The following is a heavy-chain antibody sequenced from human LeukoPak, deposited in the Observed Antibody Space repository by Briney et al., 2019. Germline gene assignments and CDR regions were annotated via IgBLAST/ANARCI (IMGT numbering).Heavy chain of an antibody. CDR3: SRDRIGGTYYDY. D-gene: IGHD1-26*01. Sequence: ASVKVSCKASGYTFTRYYIHWVRQAPGQGLEWMGWISVFNGNTKYAQKLQGRVTMTTDTSTSTAYMELRSLTSDDTAVYYCSRDRIGGTYYDYWGQGTLVTVSS. V-gene: IGHV1-18*04. CDR1: GYTFTRYY. CDR2: ISVFNGNT. J-gene: IGHJ4*02.